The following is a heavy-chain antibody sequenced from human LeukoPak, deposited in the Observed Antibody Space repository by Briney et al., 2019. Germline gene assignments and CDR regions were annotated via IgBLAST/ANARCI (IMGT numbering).Heavy chain of an antibody. CDR3: AKGPPWRLGELSLSGD. J-gene: IGHJ4*02. Sequence: PGGSLRLSCAASGFTFSSYGMHWVRQAPGKGLEWVAFIRYDGSNKYYADSVKGRFTISRDNSKNTLYLQMNSLRAEDTAVYYCAKGPPWRLGELSLSGDWGQGTLVTVSS. V-gene: IGHV3-30*02. CDR1: GFTFSSYG. D-gene: IGHD3-16*02. CDR2: IRYDGSNK.